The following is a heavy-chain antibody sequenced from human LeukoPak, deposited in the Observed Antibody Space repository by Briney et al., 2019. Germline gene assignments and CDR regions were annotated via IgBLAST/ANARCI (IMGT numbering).Heavy chain of an antibody. Sequence: GGSLRLSCAASGFTFSSYAMSWVRQAPGKGLEWVSAISGSGGSTYYADSVKGRFTISRDNSKNTLYLQMNSLRAEDTAVYYCAKESRPQYYYDSSGYTLDYWGQGTLVTVSS. CDR2: ISGSGGST. V-gene: IGHV3-23*01. J-gene: IGHJ4*02. CDR3: AKESRPQYYYDSSGYTLDY. CDR1: GFTFSSYA. D-gene: IGHD3-22*01.